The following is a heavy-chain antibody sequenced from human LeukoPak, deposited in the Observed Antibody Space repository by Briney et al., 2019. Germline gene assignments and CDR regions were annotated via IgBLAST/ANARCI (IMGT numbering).Heavy chain of an antibody. CDR1: GGTFSSYA. V-gene: IGHV1-69*06. Sequence: GASVKVSCKASGGTFSSYAISWVRQAPGQGLEWMGGIIPIFGTANYAQKFQGRVTITADKSTSTAYMELSSLRSEDTAVYYCARGPTYDYVWGSYRYTTLFDYWGQGTLVTVSS. J-gene: IGHJ4*02. CDR3: ARGPTYDYVWGSYRYTTLFDY. D-gene: IGHD3-16*02. CDR2: IIPIFGTA.